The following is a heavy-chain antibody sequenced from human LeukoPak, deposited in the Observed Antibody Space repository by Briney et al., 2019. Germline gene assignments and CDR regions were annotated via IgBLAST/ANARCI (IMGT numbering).Heavy chain of an antibody. CDR3: ARGEVDGYNF. Sequence: GGSLRLSCAASGFTFSSYEMNWVRQAPGKGLEWVSYISSSGSTIYYVDSVKGRFTISRDNAKNSLYLQMNSLRAEDTAVYYCARGEVDGYNFGGQGTLVTVSS. V-gene: IGHV3-48*03. J-gene: IGHJ4*02. CDR2: ISSSGSTI. D-gene: IGHD5-24*01. CDR1: GFTFSSYE.